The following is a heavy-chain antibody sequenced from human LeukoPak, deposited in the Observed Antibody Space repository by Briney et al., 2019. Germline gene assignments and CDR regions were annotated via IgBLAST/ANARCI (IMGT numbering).Heavy chain of an antibody. Sequence: PPEPLSSTSPSYGGPSSVYNWGGIPKPPGKGLRGFGKTNHSGSTNYQPSLQSRVTISVDTPKNQFSLKLSSVTAADTAVYYCATANRDGYNSLYFDYWGQGTLVTVSS. D-gene: IGHD5-12*01. J-gene: IGHJ4*02. CDR3: ATANRDGYNSLYFDY. CDR2: TNHSGST. CDR1: GGPSSVYN. V-gene: IGHV4-34*01.